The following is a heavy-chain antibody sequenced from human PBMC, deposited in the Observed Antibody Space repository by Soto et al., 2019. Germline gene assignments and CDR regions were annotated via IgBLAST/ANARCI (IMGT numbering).Heavy chain of an antibody. CDR3: ARASSPYYDFWSAYSLLDYGMDV. D-gene: IGHD3-3*01. Sequence: ASVKVSCKASGYTFTSYDINWVRQATGQGLEWMGWMNPNSGNTGYAQKFQGRVTMTRNTSISTAYMELSSLRSEDTAVYYCARASSPYYDFWSAYSLLDYGMDVWGQGTTVTVSS. CDR1: GYTFTSYD. CDR2: MNPNSGNT. J-gene: IGHJ6*02. V-gene: IGHV1-8*01.